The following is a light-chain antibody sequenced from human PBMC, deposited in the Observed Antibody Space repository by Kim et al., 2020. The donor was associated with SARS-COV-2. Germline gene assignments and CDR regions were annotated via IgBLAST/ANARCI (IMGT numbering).Light chain of an antibody. J-gene: IGLJ3*02. CDR1: SSNIGSDA. CDR2: TNN. Sequence: GQRVTLSCSGGSSNIGSDAVNWYQQLPGAAPKLLIHTNNQWPSGVPDRFSGSKSGTSASLAISGLQSEDEADYYCAGWDGSLNAWVFGGGTQLTVL. CDR3: AGWDGSLNAWV. V-gene: IGLV1-44*01.